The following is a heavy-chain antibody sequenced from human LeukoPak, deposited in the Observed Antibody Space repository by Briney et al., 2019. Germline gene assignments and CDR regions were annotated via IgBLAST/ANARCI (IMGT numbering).Heavy chain of an antibody. Sequence: GGSLPLSCSASGFTFSSYAMYWVRQAPGKGLEYVSAVSSNGDSTYYAGSVKGRFTISRDNSKNTLYLQMSSLRAEDTAVYYCVAAMVARAIDYWGQGTL. D-gene: IGHD5-18*01. CDR2: VSSNGDST. V-gene: IGHV3-64D*06. CDR1: GFTFSSYA. CDR3: VAAMVARAIDY. J-gene: IGHJ4*02.